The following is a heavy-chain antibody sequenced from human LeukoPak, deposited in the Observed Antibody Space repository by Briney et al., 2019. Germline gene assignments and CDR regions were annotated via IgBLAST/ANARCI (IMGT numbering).Heavy chain of an antibody. CDR1: GFTSTTYG. J-gene: IGHJ4*02. CDR3: ARDNYDYGDYYFDY. Sequence: GGSLRLSCALPGFTSTTYGMNWLRQAPGKGMEWVAFISSGSRAIYYADSVKGRFNISRDNAKNTLYLQMNSLRTEDTAVYYCARDNYDYGDYYFDYWGQGTLVTVSS. V-gene: IGHV3-21*01. CDR2: ISSGSRAI. D-gene: IGHD4-17*01.